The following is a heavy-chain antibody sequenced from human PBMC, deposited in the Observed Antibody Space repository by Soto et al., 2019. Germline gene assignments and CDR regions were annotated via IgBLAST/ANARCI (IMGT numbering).Heavy chain of an antibody. J-gene: IGHJ4*02. D-gene: IGHD3-9*01. CDR3: ARWNDILTVLDY. CDR1: GDSISRGDSY. V-gene: IGHV4-30-4*01. CDR2: IYYSGST. Sequence: PSETLSLTCPVSGDSISRGDSYWCWIRQPPGKGLEWIGYIYYSGSTYSNPSLKSRVTISVDTSKNQFSLKLSSVTAADTAVYYCARWNDILTVLDYCGQGTLVTVSS.